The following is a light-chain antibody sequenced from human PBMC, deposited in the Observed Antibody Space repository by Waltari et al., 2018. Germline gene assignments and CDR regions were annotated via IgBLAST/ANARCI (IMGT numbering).Light chain of an antibody. CDR3: SSYGGSSKGV. J-gene: IGLJ2*01. V-gene: IGLV2-23*02. CDR2: AVS. CDR1: SSDVGNYKR. Sequence: QSALTQPASVSGSPGQSITISCTGTSSDVGNYKRVSWYQQHPGKAPKLMIYAVSKRTSGVDDSFSGSKSGDMASLTISGLQPEDGAEYFCSSYGGSSKGVFGGGTKVTVL.